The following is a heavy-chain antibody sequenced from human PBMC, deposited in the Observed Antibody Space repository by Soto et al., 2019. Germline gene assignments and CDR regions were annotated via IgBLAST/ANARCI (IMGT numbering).Heavy chain of an antibody. D-gene: IGHD1-26*01. CDR1: GGSISSYY. J-gene: IGHJ4*02. Sequence: SETLSLTCTVSGGSISSYYSSWIRQPAGKGLEWIGRIYTSGSTNYNPSLKSRVTMSVETSKNQFSLKLSSVTAADTAVYYSARVYSGSYYEFDYWGQGTLVTVPQ. CDR2: IYTSGST. CDR3: ARVYSGSYYEFDY. V-gene: IGHV4-4*07.